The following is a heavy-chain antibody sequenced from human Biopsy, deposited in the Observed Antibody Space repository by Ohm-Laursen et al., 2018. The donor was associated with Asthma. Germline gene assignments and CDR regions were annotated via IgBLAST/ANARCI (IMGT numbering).Heavy chain of an antibody. J-gene: IGHJ1*01. CDR3: ARTFHFWSPYHAEPYQL. CDR2: IKHDGTEK. CDR1: GFTFGDYW. Sequence: SLRLSCAAPGFTFGDYWMSWVRQVPGKGLEWVANIKHDGTEKNHVDSLKGRFTTSRDNAKNSLYLQMNSLRAEDTAVYYCARTFHFWSPYHAEPYQLWGQGTLVTVPS. D-gene: IGHD3-3*02. V-gene: IGHV3-7*01.